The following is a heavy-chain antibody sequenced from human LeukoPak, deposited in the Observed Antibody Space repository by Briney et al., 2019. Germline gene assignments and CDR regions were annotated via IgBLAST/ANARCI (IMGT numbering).Heavy chain of an antibody. CDR2: INHSGST. CDR1: GGSFSGYY. J-gene: IGHJ4*02. Sequence: SETLSLTCAVYGGSFSGYYWSWLRQPPGKGLEWIGEINHSGSTNYNPSLKSRVTISVDTSKNQFSLKLSSVTAADTAVYYCARGHCSGGSCYWGYYFDYWGQGTLVTVSS. V-gene: IGHV4-34*01. D-gene: IGHD2-15*01. CDR3: ARGHCSGGSCYWGYYFDY.